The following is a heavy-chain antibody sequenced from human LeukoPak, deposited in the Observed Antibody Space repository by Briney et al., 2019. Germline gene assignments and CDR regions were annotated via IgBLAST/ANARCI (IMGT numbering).Heavy chain of an antibody. CDR1: GYTFTSYA. Sequence: GASVTVSCTASGYTFTSYAMNWVRQAPGQRLEWMGWINAGNGNTKYSQKFQGRVTITRDTSASTAYMELSSLRPEDTAVYYCASLRYSGYDDRRNNWFDPWGQGTLVTVSS. J-gene: IGHJ5*02. CDR3: ASLRYSGYDDRRNNWFDP. CDR2: INAGNGNT. D-gene: IGHD5-12*01. V-gene: IGHV1-3*01.